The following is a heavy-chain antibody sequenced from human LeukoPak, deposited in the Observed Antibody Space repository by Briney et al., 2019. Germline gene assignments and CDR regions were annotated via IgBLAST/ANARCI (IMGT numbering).Heavy chain of an antibody. CDR2: ISGDGITT. V-gene: IGHV3-43*02. CDR1: GFTFSRYA. Sequence: GGSLRLSCAASGFTFSRYAMHWVRQAPGKGLEWVGLISGDGITTYYLDSVKGRFTISRDNSKNSLYLHMNSLRSEDTALYYCAKDHVYGGADDWGQGTLVTVCS. D-gene: IGHD4-23*01. CDR3: AKDHVYGGADD. J-gene: IGHJ4*02.